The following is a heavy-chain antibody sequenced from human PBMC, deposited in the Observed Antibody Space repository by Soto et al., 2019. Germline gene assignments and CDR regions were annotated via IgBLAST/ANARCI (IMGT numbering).Heavy chain of an antibody. V-gene: IGHV4-39*01. CDR3: ARQQLDYYGMDV. D-gene: IGHD6-13*01. Sequence: SETLSLTCTVSGGSISSSSYYWGWIRQPPGKGLEWIGSIYYSGSTYYNPSLKSRVTISVDTSKNQFSLKLSSVTAADTAVYYCARQQLDYYGMDVWGQGTTVT. CDR2: IYYSGST. J-gene: IGHJ6*02. CDR1: GGSISSSSYY.